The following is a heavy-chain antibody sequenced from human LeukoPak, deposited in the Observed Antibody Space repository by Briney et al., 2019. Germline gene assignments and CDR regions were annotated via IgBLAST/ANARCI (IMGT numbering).Heavy chain of an antibody. CDR3: ARDLSATARAYDY. V-gene: IGHV3-21*01. D-gene: IGHD1-26*01. J-gene: IGHJ4*02. CDR1: GFILSDYN. CDR2: IAISATYI. Sequence: AGGSLRLSCAASGFILSDYNMSWVRQAPGKGLQWVSFIAISATYINYADSVKGRFTISRDNAKNSLYLQMNSLRAEDTAVYYCARDLSATARAYDYWGQGTLVTVSS.